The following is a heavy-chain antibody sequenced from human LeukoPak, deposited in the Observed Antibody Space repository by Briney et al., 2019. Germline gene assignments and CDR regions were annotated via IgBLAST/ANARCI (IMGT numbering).Heavy chain of an antibody. CDR1: GFTFSDFW. Sequence: GGSLRLSCAASGFTFSDFWMGWVRQAPGKGLEWVANINQDGSENYYVDSVKGRFTISRDNSKNSLYLQMNSLRAEDTAVYYCTKGRSNHYWGQGTLVTVST. D-gene: IGHD3-10*01. CDR2: INQDGSEN. V-gene: IGHV3-7*01. J-gene: IGHJ4*02. CDR3: TKGRSNHY.